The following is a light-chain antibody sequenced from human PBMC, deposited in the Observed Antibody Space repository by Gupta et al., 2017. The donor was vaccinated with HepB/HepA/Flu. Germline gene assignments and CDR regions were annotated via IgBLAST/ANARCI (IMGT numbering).Light chain of an antibody. CDR3: SSYTSSNTYV. CDR2: DVS. J-gene: IGLJ1*01. Sequence: QSALTQPASMSGSPGQSITISCTGTSSDVGGYHYVSWYQHHPGKAPKLMIYDVSYRPSGVSNRFSGSKSGNTASLSISGLQAEDEANYYCSSYTSSNTYVFGTGTKVTV. V-gene: IGLV2-14*03. CDR1: SSDVGGYHY.